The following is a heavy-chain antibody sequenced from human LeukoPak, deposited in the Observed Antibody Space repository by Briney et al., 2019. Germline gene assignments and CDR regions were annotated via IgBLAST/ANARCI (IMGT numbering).Heavy chain of an antibody. CDR3: ARSLADSSGWYGVDY. CDR1: GGTFSSYA. Sequence: ASVKVSCKASGGTFSSYAISWVRQAPGQGLEWMGWISAYNGNTNYAQKLQGRVTMTTDTSTSTAYMELRSLRSDDTAVYYCARSLADSSGWYGVDYWGQGTLVTVSS. D-gene: IGHD6-19*01. J-gene: IGHJ4*02. V-gene: IGHV1-18*01. CDR2: ISAYNGNT.